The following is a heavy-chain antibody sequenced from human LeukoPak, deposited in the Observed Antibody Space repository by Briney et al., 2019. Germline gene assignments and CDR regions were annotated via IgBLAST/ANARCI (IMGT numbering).Heavy chain of an antibody. CDR2: INWNGGST. CDR3: ARLRDIVVVPAAIDY. J-gene: IGHJ4*02. Sequence: PVGSLRLSCAASGFTFDDYGRSWVRQAPGKGLEWFSGINWNGGSTGYADSVKGRFTISRDNAKNSLYLQMNSLRAEDTALYYCARLRDIVVVPAAIDYWGQGTLVTVSS. CDR1: GFTFDDYG. V-gene: IGHV3-20*04. D-gene: IGHD2-2*02.